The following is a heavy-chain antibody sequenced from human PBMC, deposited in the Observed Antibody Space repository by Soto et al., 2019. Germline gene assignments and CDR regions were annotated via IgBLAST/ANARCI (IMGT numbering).Heavy chain of an antibody. J-gene: IGHJ6*02. D-gene: IGHD6-6*01. CDR2: TYYRSKWYN. CDR1: GDSVSSNSAA. Sequence: QTLSLTCAISGDSVSSNSAAWNWIRQSPSRGLEWLGRTYYRSKWYNDYAVSVKSRITINPDTSKNQFSLQLNSLTPEDTAVYYCERAKEYTSSSGMDVWGQGITVNVSS. V-gene: IGHV6-1*01. CDR3: ERAKEYTSSSGMDV.